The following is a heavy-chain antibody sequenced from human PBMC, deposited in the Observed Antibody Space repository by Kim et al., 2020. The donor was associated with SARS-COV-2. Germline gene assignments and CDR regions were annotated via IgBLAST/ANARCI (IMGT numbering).Heavy chain of an antibody. J-gene: IGHJ4*02. CDR3: AKAKEQLVPKFDY. V-gene: IGHV3-30*02. Sequence: YADSVKGRLTISRDNSKNTLYLQMNSLRAEDTAVYYWAKAKEQLVPKFDYWGQGTLVTVSS. D-gene: IGHD6-13*01.